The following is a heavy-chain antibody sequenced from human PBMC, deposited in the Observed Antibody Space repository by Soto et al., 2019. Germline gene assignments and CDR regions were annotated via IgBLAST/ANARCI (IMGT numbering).Heavy chain of an antibody. CDR1: GFTFSSYW. J-gene: IGHJ6*03. V-gene: IGHV3-74*01. D-gene: IGHD3-10*01. Sequence: EVQLVESGGGLVQPGGSLRLSCAASGFTFSSYWMHWVRQAPGKGLVWVSRVYTDGSRTSYADSVKGRLTISRDNAENTLYLQMNSLRAEDTAVYYCARGAGGYYYMDVWGKGTTVTVSS. CDR3: ARGAGGYYYMDV. CDR2: VYTDGSRT.